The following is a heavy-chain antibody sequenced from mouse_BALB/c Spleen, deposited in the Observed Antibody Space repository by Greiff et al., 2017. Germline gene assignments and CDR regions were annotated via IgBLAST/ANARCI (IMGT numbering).Heavy chain of an antibody. J-gene: IGHJ4*01. V-gene: IGHV1-69*02. D-gene: IGHD2-14*01. Sequence: QVQLQQPGAELVRPGASVKLSCKASGYTFTSYWINWVKQRPGQGLEWIGNIYPSDSYTNYNQKFKDKATLTVDKSSSTAYMQLSSPTSEDSAVYYCTRGDYRRSYYYAMDYWGQGTSVTVSS. CDR1: GYTFTSYW. CDR2: IYPSDSYT. CDR3: TRGDYRRSYYYAMDY.